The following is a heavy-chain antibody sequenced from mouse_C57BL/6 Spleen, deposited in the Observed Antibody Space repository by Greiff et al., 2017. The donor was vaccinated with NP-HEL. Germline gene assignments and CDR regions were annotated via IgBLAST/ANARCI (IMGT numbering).Heavy chain of an antibody. D-gene: IGHD2-1*01. CDR1: GFNIKDYY. CDR3: TSTMVKGYAMDY. V-gene: IGHV14-1*01. CDR2: IDPEDGDT. Sequence: VQLKESGAELVRPGASVKLSCTASGFNIKDYYMHWVKQRPEQGLEWIGRIDPEDGDTEYAPKFQGKATMTADTSSNTAYLQLSRLTSEDTAVYYWTSTMVKGYAMDYWGQGTSVTVSS. J-gene: IGHJ4*01.